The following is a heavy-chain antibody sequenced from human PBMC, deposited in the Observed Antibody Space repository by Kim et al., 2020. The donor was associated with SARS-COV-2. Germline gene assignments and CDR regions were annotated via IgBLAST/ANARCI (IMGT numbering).Heavy chain of an antibody. D-gene: IGHD1-26*01. CDR2: ISYDGSNK. V-gene: IGHV3-30-3*01. J-gene: IGHJ5*02. CDR1: GFTFSSYA. Sequence: GGSLRLSCAASGFTFSSYAMHWVRQAPGKGLEWVAVISYDGSNKYYADSVKGRFTISRDNSKNTLYLQMNSLRAEDTAVYYCARPYSGSYQGWFDPWGQG. CDR3: ARPYSGSYQGWFDP.